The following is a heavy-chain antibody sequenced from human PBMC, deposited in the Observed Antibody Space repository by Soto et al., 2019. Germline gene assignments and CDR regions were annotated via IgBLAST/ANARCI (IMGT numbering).Heavy chain of an antibody. CDR1: NGSLSSNY. D-gene: IGHD3-10*01. CDR3: ARYFMVPVDFFDY. CDR2: IYYSGST. J-gene: IGHJ4*02. V-gene: IGHV4-59*01. Sequence: SETLSLTCTVSNGSLSSNYWSWIRQSPGKGLEWIGNIYYSGSTNHNPSLKSRVTMSVDTSKNQFTLKLSSVTAADTGVYFCARYFMVPVDFFDYWGQGTPVTVSS.